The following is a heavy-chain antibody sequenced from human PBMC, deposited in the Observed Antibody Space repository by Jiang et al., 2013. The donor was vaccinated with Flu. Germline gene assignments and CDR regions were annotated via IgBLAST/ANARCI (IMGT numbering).Heavy chain of an antibody. CDR2: ISTYNGDT. CDR3: ARDGTSFSSSMWLIEVGGEKRFDS. J-gene: IGHJ4*02. V-gene: IGHV1-18*04. D-gene: IGHD6-6*01. Sequence: GAEVKKPGASVKVSCRASGYIFTSYGIGWVRQAPGQGLEWMGWISTYNGDTNYAQKFQGRLTMTTDTSTSTAYMELGSLRSDDTALYFCARDGTSFSSSMWLIEVGGEKRFDSWGQGTLITV. CDR1: GYIFTSYG.